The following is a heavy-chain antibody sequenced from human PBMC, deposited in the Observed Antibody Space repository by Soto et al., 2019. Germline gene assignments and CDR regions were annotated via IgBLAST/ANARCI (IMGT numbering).Heavy chain of an antibody. J-gene: IGHJ1*01. CDR1: GFTFRSSD. V-gene: IGHV3-23*01. CDR3: AKDSDRDYFQH. CDR2: FSATDGDP. Sequence: GGSLRLSCAGSGFTFRSSDMSRVRQTPEKGLEWVSGFSATDGDPYYADPVKGRFTISRDISGNTLYLQMDSLRVEDTAVYYCAKDSDRDYFQHWGQGTQVTVSS.